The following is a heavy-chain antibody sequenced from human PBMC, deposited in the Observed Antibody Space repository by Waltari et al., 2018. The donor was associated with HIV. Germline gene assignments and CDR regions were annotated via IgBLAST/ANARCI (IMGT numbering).Heavy chain of an antibody. CDR2: INPNTGGT. V-gene: IGHV1-2*06. J-gene: IGHJ3*02. D-gene: IGHD6-13*01. Sequence: QVQVVQSGAEVKKPGASVKVSCKASGYTLNAYYMHWVRQAPGQGLEWMGQINPNTGGTNYAQKFQGRVTMTRDTSISTAYMDLSNLTSDDTAVYYCAREGLAAAAGAFDIWGQGTMVTVSS. CDR1: GYTLNAYY. CDR3: AREGLAAAAGAFDI.